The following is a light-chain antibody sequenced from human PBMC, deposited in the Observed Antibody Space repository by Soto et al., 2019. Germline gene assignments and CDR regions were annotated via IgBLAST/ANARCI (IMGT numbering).Light chain of an antibody. CDR3: AAWDDSLNGVV. Sequence: QSVLTQPPSVSGAPGQTVTISCTGSNSNVGGGYDVHWYQQLPGSAPKLLIYSNHQRPSGVPDRFSGSKSATSASLAISGLQSEDEADYYCAAWDDSLNGVVFGGGTKLTVL. J-gene: IGLJ3*02. V-gene: IGLV1-40*01. CDR2: SNH. CDR1: NSNVGGGYD.